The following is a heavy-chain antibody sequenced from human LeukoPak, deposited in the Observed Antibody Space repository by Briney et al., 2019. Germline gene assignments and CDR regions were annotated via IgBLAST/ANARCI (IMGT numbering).Heavy chain of an antibody. D-gene: IGHD1-26*01. J-gene: IGHJ4*02. CDR1: GYRFSDYG. CDR2: INTYNGNT. Sequence: ASVKVSWKTSGYRFSDYGISWVRQAPGQGLQWMGWINTYNGNTEYAQSLQGRATMTIDTATATAYLEVRSLISDDTAVYYCARDLGEGAKRDLDFWGQGTLVTVSS. CDR3: ARDLGEGAKRDLDF. V-gene: IGHV1-18*01.